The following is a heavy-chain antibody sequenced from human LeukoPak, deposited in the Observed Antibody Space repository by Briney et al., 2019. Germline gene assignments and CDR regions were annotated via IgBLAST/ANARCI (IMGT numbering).Heavy chain of an antibody. Sequence: SETLSLTCTVSGGSISSSSYYWGWIRQPPGKGLEWIGSIYYSGSTYYNPSLKSRVTISVDTSKNQFSLKLSSVTAADTAVYYCASQGGDEKVWFDPWGQGTLVTVSS. J-gene: IGHJ5*02. CDR1: GGSISSSSYY. D-gene: IGHD3-16*01. CDR2: IYYSGST. CDR3: ASQGGDEKVWFDP. V-gene: IGHV4-39*01.